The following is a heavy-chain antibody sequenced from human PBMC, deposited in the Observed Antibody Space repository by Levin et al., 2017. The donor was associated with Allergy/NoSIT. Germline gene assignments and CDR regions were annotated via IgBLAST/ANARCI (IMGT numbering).Heavy chain of an antibody. Sequence: EASVKVSCKASGDTFTNYAIGWVRQAPGQGLEWMGDIIPKFGAAQYAQKFQGRLTLTADKSANIAYMDLNSLRSEDTAVYYCARNKAIPNYYYGMDVWGQGTTVIVSS. V-gene: IGHV1-69*06. CDR1: GDTFTNYA. CDR2: IIPKFGAA. J-gene: IGHJ6*02. CDR3: ARNKAIPNYYYGMDV. D-gene: IGHD2-21*01.